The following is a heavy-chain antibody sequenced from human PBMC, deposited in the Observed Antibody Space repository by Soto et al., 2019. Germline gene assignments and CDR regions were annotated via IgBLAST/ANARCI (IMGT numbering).Heavy chain of an antibody. J-gene: IGHJ6*02. D-gene: IGHD2-15*01. Sequence: GASVKVSCKASGVTFSSYAISWVRQAPGQGLECMGGIIPIFGTANYAQKFQGRVTITADESTSTAYMELSSLRSEDTAVYYCARAGERDYSLTGDYYYGMDVWGQGTTVTVSS. V-gene: IGHV1-69*13. CDR3: ARAGERDYSLTGDYYYGMDV. CDR2: IIPIFGTA. CDR1: GVTFSSYA.